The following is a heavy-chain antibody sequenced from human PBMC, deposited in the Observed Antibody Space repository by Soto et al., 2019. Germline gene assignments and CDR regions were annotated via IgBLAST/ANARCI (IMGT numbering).Heavy chain of an antibody. CDR3: IAYSITTMGSHS. Sequence: EVQLVESGGDLVKPGGSLRLSCAASGFAFRDAWIHWVRQAPGNGPEWVGRIKSKANGATTEYGQPVKGRFTISIDDSTHTPFLHIDRLRTEDTAVYHFIAYSITTMGSHSWGPGPRVTVSS. CDR2: IKSKANGATT. J-gene: IGHJ4*02. D-gene: IGHD2-21*01. CDR1: GFAFRDAW. V-gene: IGHV3-15*07.